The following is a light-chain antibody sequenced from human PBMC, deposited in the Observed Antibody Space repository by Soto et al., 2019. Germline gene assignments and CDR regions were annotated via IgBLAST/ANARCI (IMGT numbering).Light chain of an antibody. J-gene: IGKJ1*01. CDR2: GAS. CDR1: QSVSSD. V-gene: IGKV3-15*01. CDR3: QQYNNWPRT. Sequence: ERVVTQSPATLSVSPGERATLSCRASQSVSSDLAWYHQKPGQAPRLLIYGASTRATGLPARFSGSGSGTEFTLTINSLQSEDFAVYYCQQYNNWPRTFGQGTKVDI.